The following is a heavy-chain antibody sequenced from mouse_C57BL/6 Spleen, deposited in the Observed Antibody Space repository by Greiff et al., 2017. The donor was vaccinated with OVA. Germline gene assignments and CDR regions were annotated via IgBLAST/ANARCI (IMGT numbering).Heavy chain of an antibody. Sequence: QVQLKESGAELVRPGTSVKVSCKASGYAFTNYLIEWVKQRPGQGLEWIGVINPGSGGTNYNEKFKGKATLTADKSSSTAYMQLSSLTSEDSAVYFWAREPHYYGSIHFDYWGQGTTLTVSS. D-gene: IGHD1-1*01. V-gene: IGHV1-54*01. CDR1: GYAFTNYL. J-gene: IGHJ2*01. CDR3: AREPHYYGSIHFDY. CDR2: INPGSGGT.